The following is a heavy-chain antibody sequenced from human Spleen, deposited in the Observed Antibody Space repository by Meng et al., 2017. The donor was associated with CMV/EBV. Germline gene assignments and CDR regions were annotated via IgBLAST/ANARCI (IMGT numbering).Heavy chain of an antibody. V-gene: IGHV3-43*01. CDR1: GFTFGDYT. Sequence: GESLKISCAASGFTFGDYTMHWVRQVPGKGLEWVSGISWDGRSTFYADSVKGRFTISRDNGKTSLFLQMNSLRAEDTAVYYCARDGGLRSSTSGDYWGQGTLVTVSS. J-gene: IGHJ4*02. D-gene: IGHD2-2*01. CDR2: ISWDGRST. CDR3: ARDGGLRSSTSGDY.